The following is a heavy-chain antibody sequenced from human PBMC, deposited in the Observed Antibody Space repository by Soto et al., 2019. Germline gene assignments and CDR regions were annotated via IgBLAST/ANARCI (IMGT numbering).Heavy chain of an antibody. V-gene: IGHV3-64D*06. CDR2: FIGNGDPP. CDR1: GXAFSSYS. CDR3: VKSRGGNNFDFFD. Sequence: GSLRISCSASGXAFSSYSMYWVRQAPGKGLEYVSGFIGNGDPPFYADSVKGRFTISRDNSKNTLYLQMSSLSADDTAVYYCVKSRGGNNFDFFDWAQGALVTV. D-gene: IGHD5-12*01. J-gene: IGHJ4*02.